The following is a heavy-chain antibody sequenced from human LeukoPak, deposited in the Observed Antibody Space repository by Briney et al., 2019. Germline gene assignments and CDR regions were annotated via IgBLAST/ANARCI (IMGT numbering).Heavy chain of an antibody. D-gene: IGHD2-2*02. CDR2: IYHSGST. J-gene: IGHJ4*02. Sequence: SETLSLTCTVSGYSISNGYYWGWIRQPPGKGLEWIGSIYHSGSTYYNPSLKSRVTISVDTPKNQFSLKLSSVTAADTAVYYCASLRYCSSTSCYTGRPVGYWGQGTLVTVSS. CDR3: ASLRYCSSTSCYTGRPVGY. V-gene: IGHV4-38-2*02. CDR1: GYSISNGYY.